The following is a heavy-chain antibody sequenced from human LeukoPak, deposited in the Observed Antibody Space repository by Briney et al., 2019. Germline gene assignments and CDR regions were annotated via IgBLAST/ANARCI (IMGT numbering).Heavy chain of an antibody. CDR1: EFTLSNYE. Sequence: PGGSLRLSCVASEFTLSNYEMHWVRQAPGKGLEWVAFIRYDGSNKYYADSVKGRFTISRDNSKNTLYLQMNSLRAEDTAVYYCAKDSGSEYYDILTSSYYYYYYMDVWGKGTTVTVSS. CDR2: IRYDGSNK. V-gene: IGHV3-30*02. J-gene: IGHJ6*03. D-gene: IGHD3-9*01. CDR3: AKDSGSEYYDILTSSYYYYYYMDV.